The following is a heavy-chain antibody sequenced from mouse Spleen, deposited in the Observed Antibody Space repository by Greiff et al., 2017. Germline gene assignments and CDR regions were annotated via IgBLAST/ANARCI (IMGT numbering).Heavy chain of an antibody. V-gene: IGHV1-82*01. CDR2: IYPGDGDT. CDR3: ARSRAYYYAMDY. J-gene: IGHJ4*01. Sequence: QVQLKESGPELVKPGASVKISCKASGYAFSSSWMNWVKQRPGQGLEWIGRIYPGDGDTNYNGKFKGKATLTADKSSSTAYMQLSSLTSEDSAVYFCARSRAYYYAMDYWGQGTSVTVSS. D-gene: IGHD3-1*01. CDR1: GYAFSSSW.